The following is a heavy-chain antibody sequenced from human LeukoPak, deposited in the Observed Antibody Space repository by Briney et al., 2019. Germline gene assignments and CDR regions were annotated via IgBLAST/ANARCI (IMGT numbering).Heavy chain of an antibody. CDR2: IHDDGRVT. CDR1: GFTFTAYA. J-gene: IGHJ4*02. D-gene: IGHD3-16*01. CDR3: ARGRGWVDH. Sequence: GGSLRLSCAASGFTFTAYAMTWFRQTPGKGLEWVANIHDDGRVTNYVDSVKGRFTISRDNARNSVYLQLNSLRAEDTALYFCARGRGWVDHWGQGTLVTVSS. V-gene: IGHV3-7*01.